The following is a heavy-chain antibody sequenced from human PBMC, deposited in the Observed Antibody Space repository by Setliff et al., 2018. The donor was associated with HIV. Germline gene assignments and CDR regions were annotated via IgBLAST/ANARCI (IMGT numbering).Heavy chain of an antibody. Sequence: GGSLRLSCAASGFTFSNYNMNWVRQAPGKGLEWVSSISSSSSYIYYANSVKGRFTISRDNAKNSLYLQMNSLRAEDTAVYYCARALTIFGAVTQDPPDYWGQGTLVTVSS. CDR2: ISSSSSYI. CDR3: ARALTIFGAVTQDPPDY. CDR1: GFTFSNYN. J-gene: IGHJ4*02. D-gene: IGHD3-3*01. V-gene: IGHV3-21*01.